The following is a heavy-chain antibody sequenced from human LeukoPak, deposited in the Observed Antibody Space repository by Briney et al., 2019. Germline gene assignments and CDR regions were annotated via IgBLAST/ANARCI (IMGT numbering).Heavy chain of an antibody. V-gene: IGHV3-21*01. Sequence: GGSLRLSCAASGFTFRSYSMNWVRQAPGKGLEWVSSISSSSYIYYADSVKGRFTISRDNAKNSLYLQMNSLRAEDTAVYYCARYSSSSDAFDIWGQGTMVTVSS. CDR1: GFTFRSYS. D-gene: IGHD6-6*01. CDR2: ISSSSYI. J-gene: IGHJ3*02. CDR3: ARYSSSSDAFDI.